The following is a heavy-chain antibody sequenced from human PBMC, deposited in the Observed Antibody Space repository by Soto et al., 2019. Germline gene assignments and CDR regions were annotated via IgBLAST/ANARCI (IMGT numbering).Heavy chain of an antibody. CDR2: ISGSGGST. Sequence: EVKLLESGGGLGQPGGSLRLSCAASGFTCSSYAMSRVRQAPGKGLEWVSAISGSGGSTYYADSVKGRFTLSRDNSKNTLHLQMSSLRAEDTVVYYCAQAGLLGVAAKGPSNWFDLWGQGTLVTVSS. D-gene: IGHD3-3*01. V-gene: IGHV3-23*01. CDR1: GFTCSSYA. CDR3: AQAGLLGVAAKGPSNWFDL. J-gene: IGHJ5*02.